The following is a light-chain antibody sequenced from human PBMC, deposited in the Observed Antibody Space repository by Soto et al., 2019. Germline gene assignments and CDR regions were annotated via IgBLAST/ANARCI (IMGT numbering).Light chain of an antibody. CDR2: AAS. V-gene: IGKV1-5*01. CDR1: QTISSW. Sequence: DIQMTQSPSTLSGSVGDRVTITCRASQTISSWLAWYQQKPGKAPKLLVYAASTLQSGVPSRFSGSGSGTDFTLTISCLQSEDFATYYCQQYYSYPRTFGGGTKVDIK. J-gene: IGKJ4*01. CDR3: QQYYSYPRT.